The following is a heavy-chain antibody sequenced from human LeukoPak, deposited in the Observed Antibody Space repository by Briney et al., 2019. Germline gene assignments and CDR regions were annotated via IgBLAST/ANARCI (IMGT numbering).Heavy chain of an antibody. Sequence: GGSLRLSCAASGFTFSSYGMHWVRQAPGKGLEWVAVISYDGSNKYYADSVKGRFTISRDNSKNTLYLQMNSLRAEDTAVYYCAKEAIWFGEYDAFDIWGRGTMVTVSS. J-gene: IGHJ3*02. V-gene: IGHV3-30*18. CDR2: ISYDGSNK. CDR1: GFTFSSYG. D-gene: IGHD3-10*01. CDR3: AKEAIWFGEYDAFDI.